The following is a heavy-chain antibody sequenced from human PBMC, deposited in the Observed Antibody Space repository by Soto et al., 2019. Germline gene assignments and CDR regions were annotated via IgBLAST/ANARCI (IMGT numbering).Heavy chain of an antibody. D-gene: IGHD6-19*01. CDR2: TYYRSKWYN. Sequence: PSQTLSIPFAISGDSVSSNSAAWNWIRQSPSRGLEWLGRTYYRSKWYNDYAVSVKSRITINPDTSKNQFSLQLNSVTPEDTAVYYCARDWNLGAVAGTGSYNWFDPWGQGTLVTVS. CDR1: GDSVSSNSAA. CDR3: ARDWNLGAVAGTGSYNWFDP. V-gene: IGHV6-1*01. J-gene: IGHJ5*02.